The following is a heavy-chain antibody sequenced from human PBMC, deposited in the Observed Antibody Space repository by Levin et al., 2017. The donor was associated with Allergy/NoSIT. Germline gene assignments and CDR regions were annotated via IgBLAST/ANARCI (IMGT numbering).Heavy chain of an antibody. CDR2: IKSKTDGGTT. CDR1: GFTFSNAW. CDR3: TTDRSGYGDPYYFDY. V-gene: IGHV3-15*01. Sequence: GESLKISCAASGFTFSNAWMSWVRQAPGKGLEWVGRIKSKTDGGTTDYAAPVKGRFTISRDDSKNTLYLQMNSLKTEDTAVYYCTTDRSGYGDPYYFDYWGQGTLVTVSS. D-gene: IGHD4-17*01. J-gene: IGHJ4*02.